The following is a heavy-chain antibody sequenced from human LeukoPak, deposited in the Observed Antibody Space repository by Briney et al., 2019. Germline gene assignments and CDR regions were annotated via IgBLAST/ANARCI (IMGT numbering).Heavy chain of an antibody. CDR2: ISWNSGSI. CDR3: AKTQDYDILTGYYDY. D-gene: IGHD3-9*01. CDR1: GFTFDDYA. Sequence: GGSLRLSCAASGFTFDDYAMHWVRQAPGKGLEWVSGISWNSGSIGYADSVKGRFTISRDNAKNSLYLQMNSLRAEDTALYYCAKTQDYDILTGYYDYWGQGTLVTVSS. J-gene: IGHJ4*02. V-gene: IGHV3-9*01.